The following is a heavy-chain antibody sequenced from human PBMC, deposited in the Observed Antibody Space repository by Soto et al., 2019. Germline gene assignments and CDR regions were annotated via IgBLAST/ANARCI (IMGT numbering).Heavy chain of an antibody. Sequence: QVQLQESGPGLVKPSQTLSLTCTVSGGSISSGGYYWSWIRQHPGKGLEWIGYIYYSGSTYYNPSLKGRVTISGDTSKTQFSLKLSSVPAADTAVYSCARGGRRSPGMDVWGQGTTVTVSS. J-gene: IGHJ6*02. CDR3: ARGGRRSPGMDV. CDR2: IYYSGST. V-gene: IGHV4-31*03. CDR1: GGSISSGGYY.